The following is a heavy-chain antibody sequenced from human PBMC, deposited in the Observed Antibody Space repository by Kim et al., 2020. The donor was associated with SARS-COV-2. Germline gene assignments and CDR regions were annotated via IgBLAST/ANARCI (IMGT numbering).Heavy chain of an antibody. V-gene: IGHV3-33*01. Sequence: GGSLRLSCAASGFTFSSYAMHWVRQAPGKGLEWVAVIWYDGSNKYYADSVKGRFTISRDNSKNTLYLQMNSLRAEDTAVYYCAAYSPWSGGVDYWGQGTLVTVSS. CDR2: IWYDGSNK. CDR1: GFTFSSYA. J-gene: IGHJ4*02. D-gene: IGHD1-26*01. CDR3: AAYSPWSGGVDY.